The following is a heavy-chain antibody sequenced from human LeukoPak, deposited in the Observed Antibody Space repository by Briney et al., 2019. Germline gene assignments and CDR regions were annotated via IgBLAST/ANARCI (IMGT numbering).Heavy chain of an antibody. D-gene: IGHD3-16*02. CDR1: GYTFTGYY. CDR3: ARDFYDYVWGSYRYQYYFDH. CDR2: INPNSGGT. J-gene: IGHJ4*02. Sequence: EASVKVSCKASGYTFTGYYMHWVRQAPGQGLEWIGWINPNSGGTNYAQKFQGRVTMTRDTSISTAYMELSRLRSDDTAVYYCARDFYDYVWGSYRYQYYFDHWGQGTLVTVSS. V-gene: IGHV1-2*02.